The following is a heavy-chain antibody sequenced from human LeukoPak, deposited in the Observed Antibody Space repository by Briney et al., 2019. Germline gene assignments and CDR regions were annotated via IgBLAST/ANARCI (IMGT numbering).Heavy chain of an antibody. Sequence: GSLRLSCTASGFTVGVYAMSCFRQAPGKGLGWVGFFRRKAYGGTTEYAASVKGRFTISRDDSKSIAYLQMNSLKTEDTAVYYCTRGDCGSYWGQGTLVTVSS. V-gene: IGHV3-49*03. D-gene: IGHD2-21*01. CDR1: GFTVGVYA. CDR3: TRGDCGSY. J-gene: IGHJ4*02. CDR2: FRRKAYGGTT.